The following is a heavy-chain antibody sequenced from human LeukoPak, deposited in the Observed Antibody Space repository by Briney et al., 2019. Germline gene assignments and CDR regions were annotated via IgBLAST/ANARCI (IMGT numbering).Heavy chain of an antibody. CDR1: GYTFTSYY. V-gene: IGHV1-46*01. CDR3: ARDTNGISIAVAPGRAFDI. CDR2: INPSGGST. J-gene: IGHJ3*02. Sequence: ASVKVSCKASGYTFTSYYMHWVRQAPGQGLEWMGIINPSGGSTSYAQKFQGRVTMTRDMSTSTVYMELSSLRSEDTAVYYCARDTNGISIAVAPGRAFDIWGQGTMVTVSS. D-gene: IGHD6-19*01.